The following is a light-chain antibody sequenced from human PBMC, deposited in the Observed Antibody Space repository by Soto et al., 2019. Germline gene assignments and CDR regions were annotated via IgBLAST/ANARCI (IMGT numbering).Light chain of an antibody. CDR3: SSHTSSTTLV. Sequence: QSALTQPASVSGSPGQSITISCTGTSSDIGGYNYVSWYQQHPGKAPKLMIYDVGNRPSGVSNRFSASKPDNTASLTISGLQAEDEADYYCSSHTSSTTLVFGGGTKLTVL. J-gene: IGLJ2*01. CDR2: DVG. V-gene: IGLV2-14*01. CDR1: SSDIGGYNY.